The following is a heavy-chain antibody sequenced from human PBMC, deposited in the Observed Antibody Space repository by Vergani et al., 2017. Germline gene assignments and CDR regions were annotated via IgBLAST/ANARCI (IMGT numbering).Heavy chain of an antibody. J-gene: IGHJ4*02. Sequence: QVQLVQSGAEVKKPGASVKVSCKASGYTFTTYGISWVRQAPGQGLEWMGWISAYNGDTHYAQNFQDRVTMTTDTSTTTAYMELRSLRSDDTAVYYCAREQWLPIDYFDYWGQGTLVTVSS. CDR1: GYTFTTYG. CDR2: ISAYNGDT. V-gene: IGHV1-18*01. D-gene: IGHD6-19*01. CDR3: AREQWLPIDYFDY.